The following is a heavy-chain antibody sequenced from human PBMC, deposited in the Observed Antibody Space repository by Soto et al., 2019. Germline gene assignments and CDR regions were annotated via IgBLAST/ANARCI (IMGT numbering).Heavy chain of an antibody. CDR3: AKPPPFCTSIRYSLNY. J-gene: IGHJ4*02. V-gene: IGHV3-23*01. CDR2: ISGSGGNT. D-gene: IGHD2-2*01. Sequence: VSLRLSCTVSVSSFSSYDMSWVRQAPGKGLEWVSGISGSGGNTYYTDSVKGRFMISRDNSKNTLYLQLSSLRAEDTAVYYCAKPPPFCTSIRYSLNYWGQGALVTVSS. CDR1: VSSFSSYD.